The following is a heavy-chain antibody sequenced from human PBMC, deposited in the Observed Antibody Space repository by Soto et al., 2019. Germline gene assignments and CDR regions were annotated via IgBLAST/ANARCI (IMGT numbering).Heavy chain of an antibody. D-gene: IGHD4-17*01. Sequence: QVQLVESGGGVVQPGRSLRLSCAASGFTFSNYGMHWVRQAPGKGLEWVAVIWNDGSNKYYTDSVKGRFTISRDNSKNXXYLQMNSLRAEDTAVYYCARDEGPPDTVTTPPFDSWGQGTLVTVSS. CDR3: ARDEGPPDTVTTPPFDS. J-gene: IGHJ4*02. V-gene: IGHV3-33*01. CDR2: IWNDGSNK. CDR1: GFTFSNYG.